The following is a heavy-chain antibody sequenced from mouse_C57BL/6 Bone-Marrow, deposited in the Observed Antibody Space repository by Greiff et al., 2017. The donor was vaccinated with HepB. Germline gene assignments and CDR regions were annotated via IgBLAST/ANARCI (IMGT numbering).Heavy chain of an antibody. J-gene: IGHJ1*03. D-gene: IGHD2-3*01. V-gene: IGHV5-4*01. CDR3: AREGGLLRYFDV. CDR1: GFTFSSYA. Sequence: EVQRVESGGGLVKPGGSLKLSCAASGFTFSSYAMSWVRQTPEKRLEWVATISDGGRYTYYPDNVKGRITISRDKAKNNLYLKMSHLKSDDTAMYYCAREGGLLRYFDVWGTGTTVTVSS. CDR2: ISDGGRYT.